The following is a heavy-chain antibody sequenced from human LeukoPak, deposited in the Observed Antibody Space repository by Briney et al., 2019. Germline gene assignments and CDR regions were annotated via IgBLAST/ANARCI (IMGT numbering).Heavy chain of an antibody. D-gene: IGHD2/OR15-2a*01. Sequence: SETLSLTSTVPGGSLRVANGCSFPQPAGKGLEWIGRIYSSGSTNYNPSLKSRLTMSVDTSKNQFSLRLSSVTAADTAVYYCASIFGWARFLFWRQGTLVTVSS. CDR1: GGSLRVAN. V-gene: IGHV4-4*07. J-gene: IGHJ4*02. CDR3: ASIFGWARFLF. CDR2: IYSSGST.